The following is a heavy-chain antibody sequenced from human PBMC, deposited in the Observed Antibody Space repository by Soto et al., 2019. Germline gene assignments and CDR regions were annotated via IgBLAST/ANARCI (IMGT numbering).Heavy chain of an antibody. CDR1: GGSISSGGYY. CDR2: ISYSGST. J-gene: IGHJ6*02. Sequence: QVQLQESGPGLVKPSQTLSLTCTVSGGSISSGGYYWSWIRQHPGKGLEWIGYISYSGSTYYNPSLKSRGTISVDTSKNQFSQKLSSVTAADTAVYYCARVGSYPYGMDVWGQGTTVTVSS. CDR3: ARVGSYPYGMDV. V-gene: IGHV4-31*03. D-gene: IGHD2-2*01.